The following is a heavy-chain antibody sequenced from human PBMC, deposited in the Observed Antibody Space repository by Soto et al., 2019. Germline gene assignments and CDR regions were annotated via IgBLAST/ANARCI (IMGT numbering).Heavy chain of an antibody. V-gene: IGHV1-46*01. CDR3: ARELPASPYYDFWSGYGDFDY. CDR2: INPSGGST. J-gene: IGHJ4*02. Sequence: QVQLVQSGAEVKKPGASVKVSCKASGYTFTSYYMHWVRQAPGQGLEWMGIINPSGGSTSYAQTFQGRGTMARDTSTGTVYMELSSLRYEDTAVYYCARELPASPYYDFWSGYGDFDYWGQGPLVTVSS. CDR1: GYTFTSYY. D-gene: IGHD3-3*01.